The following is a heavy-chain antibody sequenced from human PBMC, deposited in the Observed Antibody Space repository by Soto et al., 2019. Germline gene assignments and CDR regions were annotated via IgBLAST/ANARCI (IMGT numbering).Heavy chain of an antibody. D-gene: IGHD5-18*01. CDR2: IWYDGSNK. V-gene: IGHV3-33*01. Sequence: PGGSLRLSCAASGFTFSSYGMHWVRQAPGKGLEWVAVIWYDGSNKYYADSAKGRFTISRDNSKNTLYLQMNSLRAEDTAVYYCARGGGYSYGYRVDDYWGQGTLVTVSS. CDR3: ARGGGYSYGYRVDDY. CDR1: GFTFSSYG. J-gene: IGHJ4*02.